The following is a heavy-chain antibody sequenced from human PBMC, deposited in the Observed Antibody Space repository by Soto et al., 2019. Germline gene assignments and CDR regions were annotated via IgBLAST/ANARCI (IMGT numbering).Heavy chain of an antibody. CDR1: GFTFISYE. J-gene: IGHJ4*02. CDR3: ARAASTFDY. V-gene: IGHV3-48*03. Sequence: QPGGSLRLSCGASGFTFISYEMNWVRQAPGKGLEWVSYISSSGSTIYYADSVKGRFTISRDNAKNSLYLQMNSLRAEDTAVYYCARAASTFDYWGQGTLVTVSS. CDR2: ISSSGSTI.